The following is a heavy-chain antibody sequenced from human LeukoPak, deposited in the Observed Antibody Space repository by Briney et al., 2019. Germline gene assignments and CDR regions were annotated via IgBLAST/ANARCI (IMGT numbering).Heavy chain of an antibody. D-gene: IGHD2-21*01. CDR1: GGSFSGYY. V-gene: IGHV4-34*01. CDR3: ARGYLRQNY. CDR2: INHSGST. J-gene: IGHJ4*02. Sequence: SETLSLTCAVYGGSFSGYYWSWIRQPPGKGLEWIGEINHSGSTNYNPSLKSRVTISVDTSKNQFSLKLSSVTAADTAMYYCARGYLRQNYWGQGTLVTVSS.